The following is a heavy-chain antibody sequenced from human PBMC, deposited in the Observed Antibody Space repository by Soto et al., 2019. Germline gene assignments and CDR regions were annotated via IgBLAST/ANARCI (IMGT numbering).Heavy chain of an antibody. CDR2: IRSKAHGGTT. V-gene: IGHV3-49*04. D-gene: IGHD3-3*01. CDR1: GFTFGDYT. Sequence: GGSLRLSCTLSGFTFGDYTMTWVRQAPGKGLEWVGFIRSKAHGGTTEYAASVKGRFTISRDDSKSIAYLQVDSLKTEDTAVYYCARDTHEIFGVVVHYYGMEVWGQGTTVTVS. CDR3: ARDTHEIFGVVVHYYGMEV. J-gene: IGHJ6*02.